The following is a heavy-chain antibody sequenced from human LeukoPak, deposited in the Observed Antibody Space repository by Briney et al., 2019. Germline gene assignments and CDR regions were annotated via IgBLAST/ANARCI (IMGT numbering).Heavy chain of an antibody. CDR3: ARAHYSGSFGY. Sequence: GGSLRLSCAASGFIFDDYGMSWVRQAPGKGLEWVSGINWNGGSTGYADSVKGRSTISRDNAKNSLYLQMNSLRAEDTALYYCARAHYSGSFGYWGQGTLVTVSS. CDR2: INWNGGST. D-gene: IGHD1-26*01. V-gene: IGHV3-20*04. J-gene: IGHJ4*02. CDR1: GFIFDDYG.